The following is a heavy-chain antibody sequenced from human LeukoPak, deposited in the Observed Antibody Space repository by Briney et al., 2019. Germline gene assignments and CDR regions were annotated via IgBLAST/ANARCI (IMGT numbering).Heavy chain of an antibody. CDR3: ARFQPTKRTAFDI. CDR1: GGTFSNST. J-gene: IGHJ3*02. V-gene: IGHV1-69*06. Sequence: GASVKVSCKTSGGTFSNSTINWVRQAPGQGLEWMGGIIPMSETTNYAQKFQGRVTMTADKSTSTAYMELSSLRSEDTAVYYCARFQPTKRTAFDIWGQGTMVTVSS. CDR2: IIPMSETT.